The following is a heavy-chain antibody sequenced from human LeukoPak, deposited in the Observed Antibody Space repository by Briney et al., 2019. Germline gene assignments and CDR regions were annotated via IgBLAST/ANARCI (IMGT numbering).Heavy chain of an antibody. Sequence: GGSLRLSCAASGFTVSSNYMSWVRHAARKGLEWVSIIYSGGTTYYADSVKGRFTISRDNSKNTLYLQMNSLRAEDTAVYYCAGRYSSSSDYWGQGTLVTVSS. CDR2: IYSGGTT. CDR1: GFTVSSNY. V-gene: IGHV3-53*01. J-gene: IGHJ4*02. CDR3: AGRYSSSSDY. D-gene: IGHD6-6*01.